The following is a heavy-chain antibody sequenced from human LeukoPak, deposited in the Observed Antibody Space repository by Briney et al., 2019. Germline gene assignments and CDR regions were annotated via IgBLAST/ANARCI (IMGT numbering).Heavy chain of an antibody. CDR3: ARVKGVGWYFNY. CDR1: GGTFSSYT. J-gene: IGHJ4*02. D-gene: IGHD2-8*01. V-gene: IGHV1-69*02. CDR2: IIPILGIA. Sequence: SVTVSCKASGGTFSSYTISWVRQAPGQGLEWMGRIIPILGIANYAQKFQGRVTINADKSTSTAYMELSSLRSEDTAVYYCARVKGVGWYFNYWGQGTLVTVSS.